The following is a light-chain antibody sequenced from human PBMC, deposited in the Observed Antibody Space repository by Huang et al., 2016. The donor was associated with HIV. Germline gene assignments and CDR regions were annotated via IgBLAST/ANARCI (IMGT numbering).Light chain of an antibody. Sequence: ILLTQFPATLSVSPGQRVTLSCRASQSVGGKLAWYQQRPGQAPRLLIYGASTRVPTIPDRFSGCGSGTEFTLTISSLQSEDFAVYYCQQYDTWPPLTFGGGTKV. CDR2: GAS. V-gene: IGKV3-15*01. J-gene: IGKJ4*01. CDR3: QQYDTWPPLT. CDR1: QSVGGK.